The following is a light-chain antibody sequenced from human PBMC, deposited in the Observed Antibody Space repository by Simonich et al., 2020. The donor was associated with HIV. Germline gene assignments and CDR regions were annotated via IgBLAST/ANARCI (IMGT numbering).Light chain of an antibody. J-gene: IGKJ1*01. CDR2: WAA. Sequence: IVMPQSPDSLSVSLGVRVTITCKSSQCFLYSSNNKNSLAWYQRKTGQHPKLLIYWAATRVSGVPERFRGSGSGTDFTLTISSLQAEDVAVYYCQQYYSTPRTFGQGTKVEIK. CDR3: QQYYSTPRT. CDR1: QCFLYSSNNKNS. V-gene: IGKV4-1*01.